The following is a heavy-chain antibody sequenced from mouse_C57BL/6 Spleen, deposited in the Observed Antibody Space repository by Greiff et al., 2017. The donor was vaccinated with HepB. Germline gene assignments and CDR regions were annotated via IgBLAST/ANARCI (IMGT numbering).Heavy chain of an antibody. CDR3: ARWGSNYEDAMDY. J-gene: IGHJ4*01. CDR2: IRNKANGYTT. V-gene: IGHV7-3*01. CDR1: GFTFTDYY. Sequence: EVKLMESGGGLVQPGGSLSLSCAASGFTFTDYYMSWVRQPPGKALEWLGFIRNKANGYTTEYSASVKGRFTISRDNSQSILYLQMHALRAEDSATYYCARWGSNYEDAMDYWGQGTSVTVSS. D-gene: IGHD2-5*01.